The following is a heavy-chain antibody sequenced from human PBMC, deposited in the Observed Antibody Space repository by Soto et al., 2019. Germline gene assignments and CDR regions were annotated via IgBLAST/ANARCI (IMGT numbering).Heavy chain of an antibody. CDR2: INPIFGAA. V-gene: IGHV1-2*02. J-gene: IGHJ4*02. D-gene: IGHD4-17*01. CDR3: ARATVNTFDY. CDR1: GCTFSGYY. Sequence: ASVKVSCKASGCTFSGYYMNWVRQAPGQGLEWMGWINPIFGAANYAQKFQGRVTITRDTSTSTAYMELSRLRSDDTAVYYCARATVNTFDYWGQGTLVTVSS.